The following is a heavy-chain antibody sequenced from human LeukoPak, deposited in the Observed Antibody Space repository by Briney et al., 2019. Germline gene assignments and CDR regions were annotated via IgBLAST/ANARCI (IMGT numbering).Heavy chain of an antibody. CDR1: GFSFSSYN. CDR2: ISSSSSYI. D-gene: IGHD6-19*01. CDR3: ARDRAPYSSGPTSFDY. J-gene: IGHJ4*02. Sequence: PGGSLRLSCAVSGFSFSSYNMHWVRQAPGKGLEWVSFISSSSSYIYYTDSVKGRFTISSDNAQNSLFLQMNSLRAEDTAVYYCARDRAPYSSGPTSFDYWGQGILVTVSS. V-gene: IGHV3-21*01.